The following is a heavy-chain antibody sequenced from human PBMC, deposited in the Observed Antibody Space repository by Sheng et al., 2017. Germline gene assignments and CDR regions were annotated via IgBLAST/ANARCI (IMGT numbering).Heavy chain of an antibody. J-gene: IGHJ6*02. D-gene: IGHD6-13*01. V-gene: IGHV3-30*04. CDR3: AKDRERQPYYGMDV. Sequence: QVQLVESGGGVVQPGRSLRLSCAASGFTFSTYAMHWVRQAPGKGLEWVTVISYDGNNKYYADSVKGRFTISRDNSKNTLYLQMNSLSSEDTAVYFCAKDRERQPYYGMDVWGQGTTVTVSS. CDR2: ISYDGNNK. CDR1: GFTFSTYA.